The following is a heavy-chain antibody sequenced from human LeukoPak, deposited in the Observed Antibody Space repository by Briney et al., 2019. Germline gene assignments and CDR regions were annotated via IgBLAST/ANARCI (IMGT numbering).Heavy chain of an antibody. D-gene: IGHD1-26*01. V-gene: IGHV3-73*01. CDR2: IRSKTDSYAT. Sequence: PGGSLKLSCAASGFTFSGSRIHWVRQASGKGLEWVGRIRSKTDSYATAYAASVKGRFTISRDDSKNMAYLQMNSLKTEDTAVYYCTNTYSGSYFDYWGQGTLVTVSS. CDR3: TNTYSGSYFDY. CDR1: GFTFSGSR. J-gene: IGHJ4*02.